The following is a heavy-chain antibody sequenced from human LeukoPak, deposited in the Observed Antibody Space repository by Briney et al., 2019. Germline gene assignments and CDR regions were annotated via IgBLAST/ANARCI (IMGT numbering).Heavy chain of an antibody. CDR2: ISAYNGNT. J-gene: IGHJ5*02. Sequence: ASVKVSCKASGYTFTSYGISWVRQAPGQGLEWMGWISAYNGNTNYAQKLQGRVTMTTDTSTSTAYMELRSLRSDDTAVYYCARVNFPPGYCSSTSCYGWFDPWGQGTLVTVSS. CDR1: GYTFTSYG. CDR3: ARVNFPPGYCSSTSCYGWFDP. D-gene: IGHD2-2*01. V-gene: IGHV1-18*01.